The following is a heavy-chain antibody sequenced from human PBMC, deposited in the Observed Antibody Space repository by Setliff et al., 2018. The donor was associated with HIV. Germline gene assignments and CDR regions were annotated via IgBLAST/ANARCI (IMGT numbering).Heavy chain of an antibody. J-gene: IGHJ4*02. CDR2: ISSSSRSK. Sequence: PGGSLRLSCEASGFTFSTYSMNWVRQAPGKGLEWVSSISSSSRSKYYADSVKGRFTISRDNAKNTVYLQMNSLTSEDTAVYYCARDVSWRVRTYIDYWGQGALVTVSS. CDR1: GFTFSTYS. V-gene: IGHV3-21*06. D-gene: IGHD3-3*01. CDR3: ARDVSWRVRTYIDY.